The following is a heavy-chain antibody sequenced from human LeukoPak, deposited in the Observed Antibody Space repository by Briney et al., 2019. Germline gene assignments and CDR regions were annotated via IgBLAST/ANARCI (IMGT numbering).Heavy chain of an antibody. Sequence: GASVKVSCKASGYTFTSYAMHWVRQAPGQRLEWMGWINAGNGNTKYSQKFQGRVTITRDTSASTAYMELSSLRSEDTAVYYCARRIQLWGDAFDIWGQGTMATVSS. CDR3: ARRIQLWGDAFDI. CDR1: GYTFTSYA. D-gene: IGHD5-18*01. CDR2: INAGNGNT. V-gene: IGHV1-3*01. J-gene: IGHJ3*02.